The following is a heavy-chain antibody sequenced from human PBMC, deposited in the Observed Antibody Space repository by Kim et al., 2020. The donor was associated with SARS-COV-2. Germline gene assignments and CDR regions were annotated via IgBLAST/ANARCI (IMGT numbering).Heavy chain of an antibody. CDR2: IIPIFGTA. CDR3: ARDPHPTKQSSWYNYYYYYGMDV. CDR1: GGTFSSYA. Sequence: SVKVSCKASGGTFSSYAISWVRQAAGQGLEWMGGIIPIFGTANYAQKFQGRVTITADESTSTAYMELSSLRSEDTAVYYCARDPHPTKQSSWYNYYYYYGMDVWGQGTTVTVSS. D-gene: IGHD6-13*01. J-gene: IGHJ6*02. V-gene: IGHV1-69*13.